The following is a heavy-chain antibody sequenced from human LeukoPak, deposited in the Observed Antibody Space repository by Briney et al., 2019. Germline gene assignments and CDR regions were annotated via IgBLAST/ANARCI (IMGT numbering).Heavy chain of an antibody. D-gene: IGHD2-2*01. CDR1: GFIVSDNY. Sequence: PGGSLRLSCAASGFIVSDNYMSWVRQPQGKGLEWVSVMYSGGTKYYADSVKGRFTISRDNSKNTLYLQVNSLRAEDTAVYYCAKETRPAAMLSPFDYWGQGTLVTVSS. CDR2: MYSGGTK. V-gene: IGHV3-53*01. J-gene: IGHJ4*02. CDR3: AKETRPAAMLSPFDY.